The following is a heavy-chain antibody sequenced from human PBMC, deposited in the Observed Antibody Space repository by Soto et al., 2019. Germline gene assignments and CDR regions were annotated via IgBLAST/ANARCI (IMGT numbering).Heavy chain of an antibody. J-gene: IGHJ4*02. CDR3: AKDGPRITIFGTGGLRTNIDY. CDR1: GFTFSSYA. V-gene: IGHV3-23*01. D-gene: IGHD3-3*01. Sequence: GGSLRLSCAASGFTFSSYAMSWVRQAPGKGLEWVSAISGSGGSTYYADSVKGRFTISRDNSKNTLYLQMNSLRAEDTAVYYCAKDGPRITIFGTGGLRTNIDYWGQGTLVTVSS. CDR2: ISGSGGST.